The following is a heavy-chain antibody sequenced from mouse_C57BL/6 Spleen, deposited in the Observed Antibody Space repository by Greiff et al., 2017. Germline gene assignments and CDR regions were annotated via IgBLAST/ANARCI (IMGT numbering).Heavy chain of an antibody. V-gene: IGHV8-8*01. Sequence: QVTLKVSGPGILQPSQTLSLTCSFSGFSLSTFGMGVGWIRQPSGKGLEWLAHIWWDDDKYYNPALKSRLTISKDTSKNQVFLKIANVDTADTATYYCARIANDYDSYYYAMDYWGQGTSVTVSS. J-gene: IGHJ4*01. CDR1: GFSLSTFGMG. CDR2: IWWDDDK. CDR3: ARIANDYDSYYYAMDY. D-gene: IGHD2-4*01.